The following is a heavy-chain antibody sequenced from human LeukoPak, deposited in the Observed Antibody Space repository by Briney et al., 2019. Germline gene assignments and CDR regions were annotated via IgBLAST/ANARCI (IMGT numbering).Heavy chain of an antibody. CDR3: AKEVSDYDFWSGYDSENWFDP. V-gene: IGHV3-30*18. Sequence: GGSLRLSCAASGFTFSSYGMHWVRQAPGKGLEWVAVISYDGSNKYYADSVKGRFTISRDNSKNTLYLQMNSLRAEDTAVYYCAKEVSDYDFWSGYDSENWFDPWGQGTLVTVSS. CDR1: GFTFSSYG. J-gene: IGHJ5*02. CDR2: ISYDGSNK. D-gene: IGHD3-3*01.